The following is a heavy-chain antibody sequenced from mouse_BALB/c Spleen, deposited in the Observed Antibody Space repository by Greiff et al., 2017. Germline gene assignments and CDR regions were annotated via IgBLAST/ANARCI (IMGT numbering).Heavy chain of an antibody. Sequence: EVLLQQSGAELVKPGASVKLSCTASGFNIKDTYMHWVKQRPEQGLEWIGRIDPANGNTKYDPKFQGKATITADTSSNTAYLQLSSLTSEDTAVYYCARGVLRGFDYWGQGTTLTVSS. CDR1: GFNIKDTY. J-gene: IGHJ2*01. CDR2: IDPANGNT. D-gene: IGHD1-1*01. CDR3: ARGVLRGFDY. V-gene: IGHV14-3*02.